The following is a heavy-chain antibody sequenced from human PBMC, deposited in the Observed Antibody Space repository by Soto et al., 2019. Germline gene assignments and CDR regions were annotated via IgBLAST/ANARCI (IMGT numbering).Heavy chain of an antibody. D-gene: IGHD2-2*01. J-gene: IGHJ6*03. Sequence: QVQLMQSGAEVKKPGASVKVSCKASGYTFSSDGISWVRQAPGQGLEWMGRVSAHNGNTNYAQNLQGRVTMPADTATSTAYMKLRSLRSDDTAVYYCARERCSSSSCAGDYYYYYMDVWGKGTTVIVSS. CDR1: GYTFSSDG. CDR3: ARERCSSSSCAGDYYYYYMDV. V-gene: IGHV1-18*01. CDR2: VSAHNGNT.